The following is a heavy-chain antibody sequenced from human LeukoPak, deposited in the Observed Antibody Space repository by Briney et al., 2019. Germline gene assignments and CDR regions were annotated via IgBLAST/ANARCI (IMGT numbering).Heavy chain of an antibody. CDR3: ARKAVYYYGMDV. CDR2: IFPGDSET. D-gene: IGHD1-14*01. Sequence: GESLKISCKGAGYSFTTYWIAWVRQMPGKGLEWMGIIFPGDSETIYSPSFQGQVTISADNSITTAYLQWSSLKASDTAMYYCARKAVYYYGMDVWGQGTTVTVSS. CDR1: GYSFTTYW. V-gene: IGHV5-51*01. J-gene: IGHJ6*02.